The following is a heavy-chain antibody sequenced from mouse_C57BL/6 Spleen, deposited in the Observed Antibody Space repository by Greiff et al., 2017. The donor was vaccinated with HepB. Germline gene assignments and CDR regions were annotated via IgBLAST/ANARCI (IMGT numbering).Heavy chain of an antibody. Sequence: QVQLKQSGAELVRPGTSVKVSCKASGYAFTNYLIEWVKQRPGQGLEWIGVINPGSGGTNYNEKFKGKATLTADKSSSTAYMQLSSLTSEDSAVYCCARSYGSSYGYWGQGTTLTVSS. CDR3: ARSYGSSYGY. J-gene: IGHJ2*01. CDR2: INPGSGGT. CDR1: GYAFTNYL. V-gene: IGHV1-54*01. D-gene: IGHD1-1*01.